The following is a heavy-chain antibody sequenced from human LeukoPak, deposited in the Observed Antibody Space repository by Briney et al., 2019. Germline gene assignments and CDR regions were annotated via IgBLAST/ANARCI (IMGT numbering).Heavy chain of an antibody. CDR1: GYTFTSYD. CDR3: SIAAALEDFDY. Sequence: ASVKLSCNASGYTFTSYDNNWERQATGQGLEWMGWMNTKSGNTGYAQKFQGRVTMTRNTSISTAYMELSSLRSEDTAVYYCSIAAALEDFDYWGQGTLVTVSS. D-gene: IGHD6-13*01. V-gene: IGHV1-8*01. J-gene: IGHJ4*02. CDR2: MNTKSGNT.